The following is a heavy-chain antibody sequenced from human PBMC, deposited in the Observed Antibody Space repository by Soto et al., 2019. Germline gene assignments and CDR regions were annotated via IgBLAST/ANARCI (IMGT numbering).Heavy chain of an antibody. CDR3: ATVAAAGTSYYYYYMDV. J-gene: IGHJ6*03. CDR2: IIPNSGTA. V-gene: IGHV1-8*02. D-gene: IGHD6-13*01. CDR1: GGTFSSYA. Sequence: GASVKVSCKASGGTFSSYAISWVRQAPGQGLEWMGGIIPNSGTADYAQKFQGRVTMTRNTSISTAYMELSSLRSEDTAVYYCATVAAAGTSYYYYYMDVWGKGTTVTVSS.